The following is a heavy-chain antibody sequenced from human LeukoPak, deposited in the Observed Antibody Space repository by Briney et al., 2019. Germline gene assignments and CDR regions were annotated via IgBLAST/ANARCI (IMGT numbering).Heavy chain of an antibody. D-gene: IGHD5-18*01. Sequence: GGSLRLSCAASGFTVSSNYMRWVRQAPGKGLEWVSVICSGGSTYYADSVKGRFTISRHNSKNTLYLQMNSLRAEDTAVYYCARVEEDTAMVNPNLDDYWGQGTLVTVSS. J-gene: IGHJ4*02. CDR1: GFTVSSNY. V-gene: IGHV3-53*04. CDR2: ICSGGST. CDR3: ARVEEDTAMVNPNLDDY.